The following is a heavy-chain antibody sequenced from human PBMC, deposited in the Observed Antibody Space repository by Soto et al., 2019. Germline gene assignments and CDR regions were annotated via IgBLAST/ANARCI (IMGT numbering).Heavy chain of an antibody. J-gene: IGHJ4*02. CDR2: FYFTETS. CDR3: ARLDYSHYYFDF. D-gene: IGHD4-4*01. Sequence: QLHLQLSGPGLVKPSETLSLTCTVSGGSISKGSFYWGWIRQSPGKGLEWIGSFYFTETSYYNPSLKSRVTISVDTSKNQFSLKLSSVTAADTAVYFCARLDYSHYYFDFWGQGTLVTVSS. CDR1: GGSISKGSFY. V-gene: IGHV4-39*01.